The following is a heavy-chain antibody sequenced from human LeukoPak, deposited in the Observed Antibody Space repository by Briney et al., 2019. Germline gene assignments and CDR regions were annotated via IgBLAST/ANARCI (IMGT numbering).Heavy chain of an antibody. V-gene: IGHV1-46*01. CDR1: GYTFTSYY. CDR2: INPSGGST. D-gene: IGHD6-19*01. Sequence: GASVKVSCKASGYTFTSYYMHWVRQAPGQGLEWRGIINPSGGSTSYAQKFQGRVTMTRDTSTSTVYMELSSLRSEDTAVYYCARYHAGYSSGWPFFDYWGQGTLVTVSS. J-gene: IGHJ4*02. CDR3: ARYHAGYSSGWPFFDY.